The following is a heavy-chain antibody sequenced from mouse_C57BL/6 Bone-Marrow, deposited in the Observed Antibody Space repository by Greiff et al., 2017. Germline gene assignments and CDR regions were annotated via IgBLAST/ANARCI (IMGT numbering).Heavy chain of an antibody. J-gene: IGHJ4*01. CDR3: AREDDGYYLYYAMDY. V-gene: IGHV1-55*01. CDR1: GYTFTSYW. Sequence: QVQLQQSGAELVRPGASVTLSCKASGYTFTSYWMHWVKQRPGQGLEWIGDIYPGSGSTNYNEKFKSKATLTVDTSSRTAYMQLSSLTSEDSAVYYCAREDDGYYLYYAMDYWGQGTSVTVSS. CDR2: IYPGSGST. D-gene: IGHD2-3*01.